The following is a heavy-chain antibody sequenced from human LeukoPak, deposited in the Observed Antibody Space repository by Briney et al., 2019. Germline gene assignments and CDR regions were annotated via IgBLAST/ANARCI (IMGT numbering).Heavy chain of an antibody. CDR1: GFTFSSYA. Sequence: PGGSLRLSFAASGFTFSSYAMSWVRQAPGKGLEWVSAISGSGGSTYYADSVKGRFTISRDNSKNTLYLQMNSLRAEDTAVYYCAKARRGIAAAGSHFDYWGQGTLVTVSS. CDR3: AKARRGIAAAGSHFDY. CDR2: ISGSGGST. J-gene: IGHJ4*02. D-gene: IGHD6-13*01. V-gene: IGHV3-23*01.